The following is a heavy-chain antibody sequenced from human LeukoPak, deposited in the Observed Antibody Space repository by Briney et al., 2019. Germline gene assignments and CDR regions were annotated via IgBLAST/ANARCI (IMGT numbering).Heavy chain of an antibody. CDR2: IYYSGST. V-gene: IGHV4-59*01. CDR1: GGSISSYY. Sequence: SGTLSLTCTVSGGSISSYYWSWIRQPPGKGLEWIGYIYYSGSTNYNPSLKSRVTISVDTSKNQFSLKLSSVTAADTAVYYCARVERQSGWYYFDYWGQGTLVTVSS. J-gene: IGHJ4*02. D-gene: IGHD6-19*01. CDR3: ARVERQSGWYYFDY.